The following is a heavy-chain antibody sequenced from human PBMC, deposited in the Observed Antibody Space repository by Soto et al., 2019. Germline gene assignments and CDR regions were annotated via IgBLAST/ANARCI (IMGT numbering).Heavy chain of an antibody. J-gene: IGHJ5*02. V-gene: IGHV1-3*01. Sequence: QVQLVQCGAEVKKPGASVKVSCKASGFPFAGNTVLWVRQAPGQGLEWMGWINVGNGNTKLSQKFQGRFTLARDTSASTAYMELSSLRSEDTAVYYCPRGLQTTVTILQSWGQGTLVTVAS. D-gene: IGHD4-17*01. CDR1: GFPFAGNT. CDR2: INVGNGNT. CDR3: PRGLQTTVTILQS.